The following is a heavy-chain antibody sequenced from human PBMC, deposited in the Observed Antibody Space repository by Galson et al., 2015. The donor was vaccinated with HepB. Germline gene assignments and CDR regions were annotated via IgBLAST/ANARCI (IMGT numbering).Heavy chain of an antibody. CDR3: AKSLGTGAARGLDV. CDR2: ISGGGDGT. CDR1: GFTFSSYA. D-gene: IGHD2-8*02. V-gene: IGHV3-23*01. J-gene: IGHJ6*02. Sequence: SLRLSCAASGFTFSSYAISWVRQAPGKGLEWVSTISGGGDGTYYADSVKGRFTVFRDNAKNTLSLQMNSLRDEDTAVYYCAKSLGTGAARGLDVWGQGTTVTVSS.